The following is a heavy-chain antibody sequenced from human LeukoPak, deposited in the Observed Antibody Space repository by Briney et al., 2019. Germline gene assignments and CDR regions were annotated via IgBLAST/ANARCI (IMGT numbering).Heavy chain of an antibody. J-gene: IGHJ4*02. V-gene: IGHV4-34*09. D-gene: IGHD4-17*01. Sequence: PSETLSLTCAVYGGSFSGYYWSWIRQPPGKGLEWIGYIYYSGSTYYNPSLKSRVTISVDTSKNQFSLKLSSVTAADTAVYYCARAVTTTTHPKFDYWGQGTLVTVSS. CDR1: GGSFSGYY. CDR3: ARAVTTTTHPKFDY. CDR2: IYYSGST.